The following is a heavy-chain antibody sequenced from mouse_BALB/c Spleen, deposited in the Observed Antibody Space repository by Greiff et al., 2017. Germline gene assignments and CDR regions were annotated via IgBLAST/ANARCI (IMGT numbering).Heavy chain of an antibody. CDR3: ARQGYGGGYWYFDV. D-gene: IGHD1-1*02. V-gene: IGHV2-9*02. J-gene: IGHJ1*01. CDR2: IWAGGST. CDR1: GFSLTSYG. Sequence: VQLVESGPGLVAPSQSLSITCTVSGFSLTSYGVHWVRQPPGKGLEWLGVIWAGGSTNYNSALMSRLSISKDNSKSQVFLKMNSLQTDDTAMYYCARQGYGGGYWYFDVWGAGTTVTVSS.